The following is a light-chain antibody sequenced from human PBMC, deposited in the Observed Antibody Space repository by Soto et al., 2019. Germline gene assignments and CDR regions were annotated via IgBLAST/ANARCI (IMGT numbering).Light chain of an antibody. CDR1: SSDIGVYNY. Sequence: QSVLTQPASVSGSPGQSITISCTGASSDIGVYNYVSWYQQHPGKAPKLIIYDVSDRPSGISRRFSGSKSGSTASLTISGLQAEDEADYYCGSYTSSGTLPPYVLGTGTKVTVL. V-gene: IGLV2-14*01. CDR2: DVS. CDR3: GSYTSSGTLPPYV. J-gene: IGLJ1*01.